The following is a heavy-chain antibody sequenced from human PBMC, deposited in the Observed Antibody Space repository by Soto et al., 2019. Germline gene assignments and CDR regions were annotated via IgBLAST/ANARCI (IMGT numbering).Heavy chain of an antibody. D-gene: IGHD3-22*01. Sequence: SETRALTCTGFGGSISIGGYYWSWIRQPPGKGLEWIGYIYYSGSTNYNPSLKGRVTISVDTSKNQFSLKLSSVTAADTAVYYCARSYYDSSGPFDYWGQGTLVTVSS. CDR3: ARSYYDSSGPFDY. V-gene: IGHV4-61*08. CDR1: GGSISIGGYY. CDR2: IYYSGST. J-gene: IGHJ4*02.